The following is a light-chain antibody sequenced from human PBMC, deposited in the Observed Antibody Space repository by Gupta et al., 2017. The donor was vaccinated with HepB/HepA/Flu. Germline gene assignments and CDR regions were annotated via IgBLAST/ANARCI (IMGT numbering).Light chain of an antibody. Sequence: DIVMTQSPDSLPVSLGERATINCKSSQSGWDNSNNKKYLAWYQQKPGQPPKLFIYWASTREGGVPDRFSGSGSGTDFTLTISSRQAEDVAVYYCQQENSPPRTFGGGTKVDIK. J-gene: IGKJ4*01. CDR2: WAS. CDR3: QQENSPPRT. CDR1: QSGWDNSNNKKY. V-gene: IGKV4-1*01.